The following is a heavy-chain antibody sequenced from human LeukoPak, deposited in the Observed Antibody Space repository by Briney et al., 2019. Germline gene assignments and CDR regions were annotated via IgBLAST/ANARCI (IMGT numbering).Heavy chain of an antibody. CDR1: GGSISRYC. Sequence: TSETLSLTCTVSGGSISRYCWSWIRQPPGKGLEWIGYIYYSGSTSYNPSLESRVTISIDTSKNQFSLRLRSVTAADTAVYYCAGGMFTSPVFWGQGILVTVSS. CDR2: IYYSGST. CDR3: AGGMFTSPVF. V-gene: IGHV4-59*01. D-gene: IGHD3-10*02. J-gene: IGHJ4*02.